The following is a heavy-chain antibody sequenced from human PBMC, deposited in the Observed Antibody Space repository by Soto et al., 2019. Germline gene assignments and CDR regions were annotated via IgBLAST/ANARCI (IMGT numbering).Heavy chain of an antibody. D-gene: IGHD3-22*01. CDR3: ARLNYYDSSGNGDY. CDR2: IIPIFGTA. CDR1: GYTFTNYA. V-gene: IGHV1-69*01. Sequence: ASVKFSCNASGYTFTNYAISWVRQAPGQGLEWMGGIIPIFGTANYAQKFQGRVTITADESTSTAYMELSSLRSEDTAVYYCARLNYYDSSGNGDYWGQGTLVTVSS. J-gene: IGHJ4*02.